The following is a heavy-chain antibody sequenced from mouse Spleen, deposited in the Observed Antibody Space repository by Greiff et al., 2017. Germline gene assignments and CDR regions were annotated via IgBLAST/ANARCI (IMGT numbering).Heavy chain of an antibody. CDR2: ISSGSSTI. J-gene: IGHJ1*01. CDR1: GFTFSDYG. V-gene: IGHV5-17*01. CDR3: ARPLGFNWYFDV. Sequence: EVMLVESGGGLVKPGGSLKLSCAASGFTFSDYGMHWVRQAPEKGLEWVAYISSGSSTIYYADTVKGRFTISRDNAKNTLFLQMTSLRSEDTAMYYCARPLGFNWYFDVWGAGTTVTVSS. D-gene: IGHD4-1*01.